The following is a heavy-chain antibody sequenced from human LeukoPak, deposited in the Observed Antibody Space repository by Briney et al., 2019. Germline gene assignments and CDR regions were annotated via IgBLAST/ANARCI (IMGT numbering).Heavy chain of an antibody. CDR3: ASDSPYYGMDV. CDR1: GFPFSSYW. V-gene: IGHV3-74*01. Sequence: GGSLRLSCAASGFPFSSYWMHWVRQVPGKGLLWVSRINSDGSATIYADSVRGRFTISRVNAKNTLYLQMSGLRVEDTAVYHCASDSPYYGMDVWGQGTTVTVSS. CDR2: INSDGSAT. J-gene: IGHJ6*02.